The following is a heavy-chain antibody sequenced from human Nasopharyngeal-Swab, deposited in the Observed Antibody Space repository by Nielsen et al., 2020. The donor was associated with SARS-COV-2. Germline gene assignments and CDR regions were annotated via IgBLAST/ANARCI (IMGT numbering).Heavy chain of an antibody. CDR3: AREVGAGFLDH. Sequence: GESLKIPCAAFEFTFRSYRMNWVRQAPGKGLEWNSYISTTGFTTFYADSVTGRFTISRDDAKNSVYLQMNSLRADDTAVYYCAREVGAGFLDHWGQGTPVTVSS. D-gene: IGHD6-19*01. J-gene: IGHJ4*02. CDR1: EFTFRSYR. V-gene: IGHV3-48*04. CDR2: ISTTGFTT.